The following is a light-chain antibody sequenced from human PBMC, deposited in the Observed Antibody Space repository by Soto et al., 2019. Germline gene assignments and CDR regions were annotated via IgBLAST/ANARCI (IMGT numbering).Light chain of an antibody. CDR1: ESISRH. V-gene: IGKV1-39*01. CDR2: AAS. CDR3: QQSYSTLSIS. Sequence: DIQMTQSPSSLSASVGDRVTITCRASESISRHLNWYQQKPGKAPNLLIYAASTLQNGVTSWFRGSGSGTDFSITISSLQTEDLAAYYCQQSYSTLSISFGQGTRLEIK. J-gene: IGKJ5*01.